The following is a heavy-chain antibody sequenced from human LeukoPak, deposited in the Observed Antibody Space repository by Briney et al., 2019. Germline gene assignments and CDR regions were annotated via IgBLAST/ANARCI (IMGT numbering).Heavy chain of an antibody. J-gene: IGHJ5*02. Sequence: NASETLSLTCTVSAGSVSSYYWSWIRQPAGKGLEWIGRIYTSGSTNYNPSLKSRVTMSVDTSRNQFSLKLSSVTAADTAVYYCARAGSIWSGYYRFDPWGQGTLVTVSS. V-gene: IGHV4-4*07. CDR2: IYTSGST. CDR1: AGSVSSYY. D-gene: IGHD3-3*01. CDR3: ARAGSIWSGYYRFDP.